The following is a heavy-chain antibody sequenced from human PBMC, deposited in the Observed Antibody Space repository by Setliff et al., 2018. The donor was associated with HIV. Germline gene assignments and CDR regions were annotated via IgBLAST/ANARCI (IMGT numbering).Heavy chain of an antibody. CDR3: ARVRMSYAAFDV. D-gene: IGHD4-17*01. Sequence: SETLSLTCTVPGGSISTYSWRWIRQPPGKGLEWIGSIYFTGSSDNNPSRKSRFTLSVDTSKHQFSLKLSSVTAADTAVYYCARVRMSYAAFDVWGQGTMVTVSS. CDR2: IYFTGSS. V-gene: IGHV4-59*01. CDR1: GGSISTYS. J-gene: IGHJ3*01.